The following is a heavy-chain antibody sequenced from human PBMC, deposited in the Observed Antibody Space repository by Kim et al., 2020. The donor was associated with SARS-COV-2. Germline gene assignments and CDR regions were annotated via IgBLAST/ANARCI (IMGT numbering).Heavy chain of an antibody. CDR1: GGSISSYY. J-gene: IGHJ5*02. Sequence: SETLSLTCTVSGGSISSYYWSWIRQPPGKGLEWIGYIYYSGSTNYNPSLKSRVTISVDTSKNQFSLKLSSVTAADTAVYYCASSSSWYRWNWFDPWGQGTLVTVSS. CDR2: IYYSGST. V-gene: IGHV4-59*01. D-gene: IGHD6-13*01. CDR3: ASSSSWYRWNWFDP.